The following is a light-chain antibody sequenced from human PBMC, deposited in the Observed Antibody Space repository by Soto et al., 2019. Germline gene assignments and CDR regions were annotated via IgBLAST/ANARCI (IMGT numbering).Light chain of an antibody. CDR3: TSYVGNDIWV. V-gene: IGLV2-8*01. CDR2: EVT. CDR1: SSDVGAYKY. Sequence: QSVLTQPPSASGSPGQSVTISCTGTSSDVGAYKYVSWYQQYPGKAPKLMIYEVTKRPSGVPDRFSGSKSGNTASLTVSGLQAEEEDDYYCTSYVGNDIWVFGGGTKVTVL. J-gene: IGLJ3*02.